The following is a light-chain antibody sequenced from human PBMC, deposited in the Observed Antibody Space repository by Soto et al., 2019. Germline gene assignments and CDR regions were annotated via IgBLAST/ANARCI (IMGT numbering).Light chain of an antibody. CDR3: NSYTTSNTFV. CDR2: EVI. J-gene: IGLJ6*01. V-gene: IGLV2-14*03. CDR1: SSDIGAHNF. Sequence: QSVLTQPASVSGSPGQAITVSCSGTSSDIGAHNFVSWYQQHPGKAPKLIIYEVINRPSGVSDRFSGSKSGNTASLTISGLQSEEEADYYCNSYTTSNTFVLGS.